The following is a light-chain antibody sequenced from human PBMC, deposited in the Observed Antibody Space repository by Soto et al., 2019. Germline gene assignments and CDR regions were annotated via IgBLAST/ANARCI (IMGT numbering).Light chain of an antibody. V-gene: IGKV1-5*01. CDR2: DAS. CDR3: QQYNSYALT. CDR1: QSISGW. Sequence: DIQMTQSPSTLSASVGDRFTITCLASQSISGWLAWYQQKPGEAPNLLIYDASSVQSGVPSRFSGSRSGTEFTLTISSLQPDDFATYYCQQYNSYALTFGGGTKVDIK. J-gene: IGKJ4*01.